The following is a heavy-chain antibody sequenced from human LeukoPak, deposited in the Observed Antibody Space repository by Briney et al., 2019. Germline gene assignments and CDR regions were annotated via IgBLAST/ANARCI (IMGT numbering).Heavy chain of an antibody. V-gene: IGHV3-11*01. Sequence: TGGSLRLSCAASGFTFSDYYMSWIRQAPGKGLEWVPYISSSGSTIYYADSVKGRFTISRDNAKNSLYLQMNSLRAEDTAVYYCARNYDFWSGSYYYYYYGMDVWGQGTTVTVSS. CDR2: ISSSGSTI. J-gene: IGHJ6*02. CDR3: ARNYDFWSGSYYYYYYGMDV. CDR1: GFTFSDYY. D-gene: IGHD3-3*01.